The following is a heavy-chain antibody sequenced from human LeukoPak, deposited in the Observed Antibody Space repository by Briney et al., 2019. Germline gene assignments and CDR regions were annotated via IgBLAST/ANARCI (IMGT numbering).Heavy chain of an antibody. CDR3: ARHKGWLLGRYYFDY. V-gene: IGHV4-34*01. Sequence: SETLSLTCAVYDGSFSGYYWSWIRQPPGKGLEWIGEINHSGSTNYNPSLKSRVTISVDTSKNQFSLKLSSVTAADTAAYYCARHKGWLLGRYYFDYWGQGTLVTVSS. CDR2: INHSGST. J-gene: IGHJ4*02. D-gene: IGHD5-12*01. CDR1: DGSFSGYY.